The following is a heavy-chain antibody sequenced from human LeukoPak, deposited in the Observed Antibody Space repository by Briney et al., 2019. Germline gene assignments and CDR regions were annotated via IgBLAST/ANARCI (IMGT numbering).Heavy chain of an antibody. CDR2: IGQDGSVK. D-gene: IGHD2-15*01. V-gene: IGHV3-7*01. CDR3: GNQCSGGICPEN. J-gene: IGHJ4*02. CDR1: GFRFTSYW. Sequence: GGSLRLSCAASGFRFTSYWITWVRQAPGKGLEWVGNIGQDGSVKNYADSVKGRFTISRDNAKNSVFLQMNSLRAEDTAFYYCGNQCSGGICPENWGRGTLVTVSS.